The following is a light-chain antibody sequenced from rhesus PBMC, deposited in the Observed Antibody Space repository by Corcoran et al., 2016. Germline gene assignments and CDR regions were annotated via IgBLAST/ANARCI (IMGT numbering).Light chain of an antibody. Sequence: QVILTQSPATLSLSPGERATLSCRASQSVSSYLAWYQRKPGQAPKLLIYGAYSRATGIPDGFSGSGSGTEVTLTISSLEPEDFAVYYCQKYSSSPFTFGPGTKLDI. CDR3: QKYSSSPFT. V-gene: IGKV3-53*02. J-gene: IGKJ3*01. CDR2: GAY. CDR1: QSVSSY.